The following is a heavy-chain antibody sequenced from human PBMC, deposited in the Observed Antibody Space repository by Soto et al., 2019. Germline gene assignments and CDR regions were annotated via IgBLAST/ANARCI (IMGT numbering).Heavy chain of an antibody. J-gene: IGHJ5*02. CDR2: MNYSGSN. CDR1: GESFNRYY. V-gene: IGHV4-34*01. CDR3: ARGRVVGYCYSPSCHNWLDP. Sequence: TSETLSLTCAVYGESFNRYYWNWIRQPPGKGLEWIGEMNYSGSNNYNPSLKSRATISVDTSNNQFSLRLTSVTAADTAVYYCARGRVVGYCYSPSCHNWLDPWGQGALVTVSS. D-gene: IGHD2-2*01.